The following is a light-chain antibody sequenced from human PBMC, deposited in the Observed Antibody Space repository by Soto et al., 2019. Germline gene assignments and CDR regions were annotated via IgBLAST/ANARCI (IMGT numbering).Light chain of an antibody. CDR2: DAS. CDR1: QSISQS. V-gene: IGKV3-20*01. CDR3: QQYGGSPRT. J-gene: IGKJ1*01. Sequence: EVALTRSPGTLSLSPGERATLSCRASQSISQSLAWYQQRPGQSPRLLIYDASRRATGIPDRFTGSGFGTDFTLTISRLAPEDLAVYYCQQYGGSPRTFGQGTKVDIK.